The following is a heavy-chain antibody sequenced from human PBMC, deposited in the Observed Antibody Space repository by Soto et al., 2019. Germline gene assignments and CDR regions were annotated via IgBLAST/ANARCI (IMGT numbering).Heavy chain of an antibody. CDR1: GYTFTGYY. D-gene: IGHD5-12*01. CDR2: INPNSGGT. J-gene: IGHJ5*02. V-gene: IGHV1-2*04. Sequence: ASVKVSCKASGYTFTGYYMHWVRQAPGQGLEWMGWINPNSGGTNYAQKFQGWVTMTRDTSISTAYMELSRLRSDDTAVYYCARDVMSGYDQPFDPWGQGTLVTVSS. CDR3: ARDVMSGYDQPFDP.